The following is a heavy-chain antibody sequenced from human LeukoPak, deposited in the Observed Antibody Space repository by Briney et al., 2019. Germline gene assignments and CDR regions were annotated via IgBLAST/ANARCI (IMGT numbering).Heavy chain of an antibody. J-gene: IGHJ4*02. CDR3: ARTRGSHISMAYLDY. V-gene: IGHV1-2*02. CDR2: INPKNGDT. Sequence: ASVEVSCKASGYTFTGYYIHWVRQAPGQGLEWMGWINPKNGDTNYAQKFQGRVTMTRDTSISTAYMELSSLRSDDTAVYYCARTRGSHISMAYLDYWGQGTLVTVSS. CDR1: GYTFTGYY. D-gene: IGHD2/OR15-2a*01.